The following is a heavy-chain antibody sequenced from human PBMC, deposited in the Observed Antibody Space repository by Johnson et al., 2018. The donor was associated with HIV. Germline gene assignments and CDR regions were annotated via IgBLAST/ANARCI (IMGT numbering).Heavy chain of an antibody. CDR2: ISYDGSNK. D-gene: IGHD3-9*01. V-gene: IGHV3-30*04. CDR1: GFTFSSYA. CDR3: AKDELYDILTGHYSPLFDI. Sequence: QEQLVESGGGVVQPGRSLRLSCAASGFTFSSYAMHWVRQAPGKGLEWVAVISYDGSNKYYADSVKGRFTLSRDNSKNTLYLQMNSLRAEDTAVYYCAKDELYDILTGHYSPLFDIWGQGTMVTVSS. J-gene: IGHJ3*02.